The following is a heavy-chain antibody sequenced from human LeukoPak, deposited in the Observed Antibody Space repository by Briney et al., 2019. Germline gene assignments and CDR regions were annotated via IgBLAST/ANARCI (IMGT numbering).Heavy chain of an antibody. V-gene: IGHV4-34*01. CDR3: ARGRQDVTMIVVVMTAVSYYLDV. CDR2: MNPSGST. CDR1: GGSFSGYY. J-gene: IGHJ6*03. D-gene: IGHD3-22*01. Sequence: PSETLSLTCAVYGGSFSGYYWTWIRQTPEKGLEWIGEMNPSGSTNYNPSLKSRVTIPVDTSKNQLSLELSSVTAADTAVYYCARGRQDVTMIVVVMTAVSYYLDVWGKGTTVTVS.